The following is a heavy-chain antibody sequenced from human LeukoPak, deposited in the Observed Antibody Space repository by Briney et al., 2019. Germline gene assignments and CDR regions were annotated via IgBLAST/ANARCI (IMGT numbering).Heavy chain of an antibody. CDR2: VSDGGRT. V-gene: IGHV4-4*08. CDR3: ATAYGRTLDY. J-gene: IGHJ4*02. Sequence: SETLSLTCSVSGGSITSYYWSWIRQPPGKGLEWIGHVSDGGRTNYSPSLKSRVTISVDTSKNQFSLKLSSVTAADTAVYYCATAYGRTLDYWGQGTLVTVSS. D-gene: IGHD2-8*01. CDR1: GGSITSYY.